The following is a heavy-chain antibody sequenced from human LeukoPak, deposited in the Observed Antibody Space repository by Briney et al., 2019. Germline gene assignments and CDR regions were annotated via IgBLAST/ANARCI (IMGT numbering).Heavy chain of an antibody. J-gene: IGHJ1*01. CDR3: ARGIRWLRFTIRTEYFQH. CDR2: INPNSGGT. CDR1: GYTFTGFY. V-gene: IGHV1-2*02. D-gene: IGHD5-12*01. Sequence: ASVKVSCKASGYTFTGFYLHWVRQAPGQGLEWVGWINPNSGGTNSAQTFQGRVTMTRDTSTSTAYMELSRLRSDDTAIYYCARGIRWLRFTIRTEYFQHWGQGTLVTVSS.